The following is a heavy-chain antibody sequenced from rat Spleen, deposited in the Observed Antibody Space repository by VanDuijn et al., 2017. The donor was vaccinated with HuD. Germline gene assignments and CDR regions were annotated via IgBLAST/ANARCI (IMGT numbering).Heavy chain of an antibody. CDR1: GFTFSKYD. V-gene: IGHV5-29*01. Sequence: EVQLVESGGGLVQPGRSLKVSCTASGFTFSKYDMAWVRQAPTKGLEWVATISYDGSGTYYRDSVEGRFTISRDNAKNTLYLQMDSLRSEDTATYHCASHRHYSVYVMDAWGQGASVTVSS. D-gene: IGHD1-1*01. J-gene: IGHJ4*01. CDR2: ISYDGSGT. CDR3: ASHRHYSVYVMDA.